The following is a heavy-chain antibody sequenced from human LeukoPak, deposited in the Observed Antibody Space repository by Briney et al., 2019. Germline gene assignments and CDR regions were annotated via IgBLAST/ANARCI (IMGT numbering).Heavy chain of an antibody. CDR3: ARDHGSGSYYSAFDI. CDR1: GFTFSSYW. CDR2: INSDGSST. V-gene: IGHV3-74*01. D-gene: IGHD3-10*01. Sequence: GGSLRLSCAASGFTFSSYWMHWVRQAPGKGLVWVSRINSDGSSTSYADSVKGRFTISRDNAKNTLYLQMNSLRAEDTAVYYCARDHGSGSYYSAFDIWGQGTMVTVSS. J-gene: IGHJ3*02.